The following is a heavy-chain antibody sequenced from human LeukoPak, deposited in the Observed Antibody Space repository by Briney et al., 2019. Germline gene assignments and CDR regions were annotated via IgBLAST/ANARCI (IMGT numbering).Heavy chain of an antibody. D-gene: IGHD2/OR15-2a*01. CDR3: TTEFYNAPDY. CDR1: GLTFRNAW. Sequence: GGSLRLSCAASGLTFRNAWMSLVRQAPGKGLEWVGRIKSKFDGGTTDYAAPVKGRFTISRGDSENTLYLQMNSLKTEDTGVYYCTTEFYNAPDYWGQGTLVTVSS. J-gene: IGHJ4*02. V-gene: IGHV3-15*01. CDR2: IKSKFDGGTT.